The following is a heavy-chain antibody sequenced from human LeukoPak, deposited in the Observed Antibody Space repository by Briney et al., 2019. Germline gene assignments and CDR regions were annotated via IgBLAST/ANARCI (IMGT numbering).Heavy chain of an antibody. CDR1: GFTFSSYG. J-gene: IGHJ4*02. Sequence: PGGSLRLSCAASGFTFSSYGMHWVRQAPGKGLEWVAFIRSDGSNIYYADSVKGRFTISRDNPKNTLYLQMNSLRAEDTAVYYCAKLPGPYCSSTSCYGYWGQGTLVIVSS. D-gene: IGHD2-2*01. V-gene: IGHV3-30*02. CDR3: AKLPGPYCSSTSCYGY. CDR2: IRSDGSNI.